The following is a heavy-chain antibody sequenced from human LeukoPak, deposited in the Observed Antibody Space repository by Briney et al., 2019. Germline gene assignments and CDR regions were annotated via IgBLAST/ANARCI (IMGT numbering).Heavy chain of an antibody. CDR1: GYTFTSYA. CDR2: INTSTGNP. J-gene: IGHJ5*02. V-gene: IGHV7-4-1*02. CDR3: AREVANCSSTSCFINWFDP. D-gene: IGHD2-2*01. Sequence: GASVKVSCKASGYTFTSYAMNWVRQAPGQGLEWMGWINTSTGNPTYAQGFTGRFVFSLDTSVSTAYLQISSLKAEDTAVYYCAREVANCSSTSCFINWFDPWGQGTLVTVSS.